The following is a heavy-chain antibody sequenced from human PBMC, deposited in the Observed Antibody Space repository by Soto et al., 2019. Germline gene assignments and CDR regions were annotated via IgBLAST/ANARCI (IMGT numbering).Heavy chain of an antibody. Sequence: QVQLVQSGAEVKKPGASVKVSCKASGYTFTSYGISWVRQAPGQGLEWMGWISAYNGNTNYAQKLQGRVTMTTDTSTSTAYMELRSLRSDDTAVYYCARDSIYVCSGGSCYSLPYGMDVWGQGTTVTVSS. CDR3: ARDSIYVCSGGSCYSLPYGMDV. J-gene: IGHJ6*02. CDR2: ISAYNGNT. D-gene: IGHD2-15*01. V-gene: IGHV1-18*01. CDR1: GYTFTSYG.